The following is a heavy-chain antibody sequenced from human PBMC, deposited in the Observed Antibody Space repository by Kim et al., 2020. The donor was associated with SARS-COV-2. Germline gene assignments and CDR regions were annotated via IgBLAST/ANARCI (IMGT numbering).Heavy chain of an antibody. CDR3: ARRRLYDILTGYYYYGMDV. V-gene: IGHV1-69*13. CDR2: IIPIFGTA. J-gene: IGHJ6*02. Sequence: SVKVSCKASGGTFSSYAISWVRQAPGQGLEWMGGIIPIFGTANYAQKFQGRVTITADESTSTAYMELSSLRSEDTAVYYCARRRLYDILTGYYYYGMDVWGQGTTVTVSS. CDR1: GGTFSSYA. D-gene: IGHD3-9*01.